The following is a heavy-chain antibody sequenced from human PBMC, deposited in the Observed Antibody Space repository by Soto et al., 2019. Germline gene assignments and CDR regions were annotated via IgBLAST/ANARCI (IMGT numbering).Heavy chain of an antibody. V-gene: IGHV1-69*12. CDR1: VGTFSTSA. J-gene: IGHJ6*02. CDR2: IMPVFATP. D-gene: IGHD3-3*02. CDR3: ARDKDRQQLGGNYYYILDV. Sequence: QVQLMQSGAEVKKPGSSVKVSCKASVGTFSTSAISWVRQAPGEGLEWVGGIMPVFATPDYARKFQGRVTISADESTTTAYLELTSLTTDDTAVYYCARDKDRQQLGGNYYYILDVWGQGTAITVSS.